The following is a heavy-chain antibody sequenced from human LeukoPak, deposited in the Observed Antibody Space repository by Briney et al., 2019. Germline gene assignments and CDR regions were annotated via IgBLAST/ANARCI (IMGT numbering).Heavy chain of an antibody. V-gene: IGHV3-20*04. J-gene: IGHJ5*02. CDR3: ARDRGFNWFDP. Sequence: GGSLRLSCAASGFTFDDYGMSWVRQAPGKGLEWVSGINWNGGSTGYADSVKGRFTISRDNAKKSLYLQMNSLRAEDTALYYCARDRGFNWFDPWGQGTLVTVSS. CDR1: GFTFDDYG. CDR2: INWNGGST.